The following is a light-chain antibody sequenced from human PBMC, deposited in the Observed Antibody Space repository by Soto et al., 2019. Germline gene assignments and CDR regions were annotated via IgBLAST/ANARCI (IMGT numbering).Light chain of an antibody. CDR3: MHATQSTWT. J-gene: IGKJ1*01. V-gene: IGKV2-24*01. Sequence: DIVMTQTPLSSPVTLGQAASISCRSSQSLAHNDGNTYLSWFQQRPGQPPRLLIYKVSDRFFGVPGRLSGSGAETDFTLTISRVEAEDVGVYYCMHATQSTWTFGQGTKVEIK. CDR1: QSLAHNDGNTY. CDR2: KVS.